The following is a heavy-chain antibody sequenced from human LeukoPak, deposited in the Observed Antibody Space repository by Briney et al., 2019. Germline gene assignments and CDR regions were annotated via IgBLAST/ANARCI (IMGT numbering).Heavy chain of an antibody. CDR3: AREAIYDSSGYYYRDAFDM. V-gene: IGHV4-59*12. CDR2: IYDSGST. D-gene: IGHD3-22*01. J-gene: IGHJ3*02. CDR1: GGSINSYY. Sequence: PSETLSLTCTVSGGSINSYYWSWIRQPPGKGLEWLGYIYDSGSTNYNPSLQSRVTMSIDTSKNQIPLQLTSVTAADTAVYYCAREAIYDSSGYYYRDAFDMWGQGTMVTVSS.